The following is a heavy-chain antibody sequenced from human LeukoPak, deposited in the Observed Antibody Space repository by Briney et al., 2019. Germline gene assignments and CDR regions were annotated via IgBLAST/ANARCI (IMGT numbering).Heavy chain of an antibody. Sequence: PSETLSLTCTVSGGSISSYYWSWIRQPPGKGLEWIGFIYYSGSTNHSPSLKSRVTISVDTSKNQFSLKLTSVTAADTAMYYCARHGAAAGHFYYYGMDVWGQGTTVTVYS. J-gene: IGHJ6*02. D-gene: IGHD6-13*01. V-gene: IGHV4-59*08. CDR1: GGSISSYY. CDR3: ARHGAAAGHFYYYGMDV. CDR2: IYYSGST.